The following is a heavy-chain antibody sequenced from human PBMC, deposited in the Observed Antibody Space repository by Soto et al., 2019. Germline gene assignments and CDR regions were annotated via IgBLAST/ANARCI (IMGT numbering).Heavy chain of an antibody. CDR1: GFTFSSYG. D-gene: IGHD6-19*01. J-gene: IGHJ6*02. Sequence: QVQLVESGGGVVQPGRSLRLSCAASGFTFSSYGMHWVRQAPGKGLEWVAVIWYDGSNKYYADSVKGRFTISRDNSKNTLYLQMNSLRAEDTAVYYWARVVAGTSHYYYGMDVWGQGTTVTVSS. CDR2: IWYDGSNK. CDR3: ARVVAGTSHYYYGMDV. V-gene: IGHV3-33*01.